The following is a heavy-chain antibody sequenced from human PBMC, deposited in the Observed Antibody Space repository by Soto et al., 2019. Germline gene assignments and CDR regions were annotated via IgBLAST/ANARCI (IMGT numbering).Heavy chain of an antibody. Sequence: GGSLRLSCVASGLTFIGSFMGWIRQAPGKGLEWVANINQDGGVTYYVDSVEGRFTISRDNTKDSLYLQMNSLRGEDTAIYYCARYYRGSGRYFFDYWGQGTPVTVSS. CDR2: INQDGGVT. V-gene: IGHV3-7*03. CDR1: GLTFIGSF. J-gene: IGHJ4*02. CDR3: ARYYRGSGRYFFDY. D-gene: IGHD6-19*01.